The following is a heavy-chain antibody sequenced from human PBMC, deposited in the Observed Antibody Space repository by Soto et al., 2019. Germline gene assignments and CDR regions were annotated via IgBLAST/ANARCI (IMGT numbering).Heavy chain of an antibody. J-gene: IGHJ4*02. CDR1: GYSFTTYG. CDR2: INGYGHGA. V-gene: IGHV1-18*01. CDR3: VRDLNGDFYY. D-gene: IGHD3-10*01. Sequence: QVQLVQSGAEVRQPGASVKVSCKASGYSFTTYGMSWVRQAPGQGLEYMGWINGYGHGAKYVQRFQGRFSMTTDTSTNTVYMDSRSLTSDYTAVYYCVRDLNGDFYYWGQGTVVIVSP.